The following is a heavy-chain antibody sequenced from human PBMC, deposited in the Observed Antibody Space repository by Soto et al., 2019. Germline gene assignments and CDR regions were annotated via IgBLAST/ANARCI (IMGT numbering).Heavy chain of an antibody. D-gene: IGHD2-21*02. V-gene: IGHV1-46*02. Sequence: QVQLVRSGAEVRKPGASVKVSCKPSGYTFNTYYLHWLRQAPGQALEWMGVIHPSGGGTTYAQKFLGRVTVTRDTSTTTVFMELSSLRSDDTAVYYCARGGHIAVVTASFDYWGQGTLVTVSS. J-gene: IGHJ4*02. CDR3: ARGGHIAVVTASFDY. CDR1: GYTFNTYY. CDR2: IHPSGGGT.